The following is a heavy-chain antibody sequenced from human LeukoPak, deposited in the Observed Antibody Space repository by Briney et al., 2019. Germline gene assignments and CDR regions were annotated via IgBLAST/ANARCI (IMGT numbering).Heavy chain of an antibody. V-gene: IGHV4-61*01. Sequence: SETLSLTCTVSGGSISSGSYYWSWIRQPPGKGLEWIGYIYYSGSTNYNPSLKSRVTISVDTSKNQFSLKLSSVTAADTAVYYCARDYVDYYDSPALAFDIWGQGTMVTVSS. D-gene: IGHD3-22*01. J-gene: IGHJ3*02. CDR2: IYYSGST. CDR1: GGSISSGSYY. CDR3: ARDYVDYYDSPALAFDI.